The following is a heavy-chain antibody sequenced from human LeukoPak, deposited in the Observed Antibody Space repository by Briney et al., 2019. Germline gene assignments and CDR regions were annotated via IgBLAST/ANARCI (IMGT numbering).Heavy chain of an antibody. CDR2: ISSSDSTI. J-gene: IGHJ6*04. D-gene: IGHD3-10*02. CDR1: GFAFSSYE. Sequence: GGSLRLSCAASGFAFSSYEMNWVRQAPGKGLEWVSYISSSDSTIYYADSVKGRFTISRDNAKNSLYLQMNSLRAEDTAVYYCAELGITMIGGVWGKGTTVTISS. V-gene: IGHV3-48*03. CDR3: AELGITMIGGV.